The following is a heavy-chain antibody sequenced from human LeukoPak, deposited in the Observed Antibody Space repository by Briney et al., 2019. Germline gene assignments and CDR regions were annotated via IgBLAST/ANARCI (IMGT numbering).Heavy chain of an antibody. CDR3: ARDGISGSYYFDY. CDR2: IYYSGST. V-gene: IGHV4-31*02. Sequence: LRLSCAASGFTFSSYSMNWVRQHPGKGLEWIGYIYYSGSTYYNPSLKSRVTISVDTSKNQFSLKLSSVTAADTAVYYCARDGISGSYYFDYWGQGTLVTVSS. CDR1: GFTFSSYS. J-gene: IGHJ4*02. D-gene: IGHD1-26*01.